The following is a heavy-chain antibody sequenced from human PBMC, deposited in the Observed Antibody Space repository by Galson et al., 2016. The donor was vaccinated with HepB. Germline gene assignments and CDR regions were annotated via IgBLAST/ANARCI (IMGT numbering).Heavy chain of an antibody. CDR3: TRPCHPDCFYGVDV. CDR2: IRTKTNNSAT. Sequence: SLRLSCAASGFTFRGTTLHWVRQASGNGLEWVGLIRTKTNNSATAYGASVKGRFTLSRDDSKNTAYLQMNSMKTEDTAVYYCTRPCHPDCFYGVDVWGQGTTVIVSS. J-gene: IGHJ6*02. D-gene: IGHD2-8*01. CDR1: GFTFRGTT. V-gene: IGHV3-73*01.